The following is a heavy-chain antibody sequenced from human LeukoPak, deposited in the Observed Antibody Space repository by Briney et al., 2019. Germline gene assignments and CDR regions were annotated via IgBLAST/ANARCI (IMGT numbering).Heavy chain of an antibody. V-gene: IGHV1-46*01. J-gene: IGHJ3*02. Sequence: ASVKVSCKASGYIFTSYYMHWVRQAPGQGLEWMGIINPSGGDTTYAQKFQGRLSMTRDMSTSTVYMELSSLRSEDTAVYYCARERGTLAVAGDAVDIWGQGTMVTVSS. CDR2: INPSGGDT. CDR3: ARERGTLAVAGDAVDI. CDR1: GYIFTSYY. D-gene: IGHD6-19*01.